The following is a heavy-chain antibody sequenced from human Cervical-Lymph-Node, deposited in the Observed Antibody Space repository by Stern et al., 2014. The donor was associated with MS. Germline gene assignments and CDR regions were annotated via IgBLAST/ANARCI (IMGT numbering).Heavy chain of an antibody. J-gene: IGHJ4*02. V-gene: IGHV3-74*01. CDR1: GFTFSTYW. CDR2: INTDASRT. CDR3: ARDRQWEISGPSDY. D-gene: IGHD1-26*01. Sequence: EVQLVESGGGLVQRGGSLRLSCAASGFTFSTYWMHLVRQVPGKGLVWVARINTDASRTSYADSVKGRFTISRDNAKNTLYLQMDSLRADDTAVYYCARDRQWEISGPSDYWGPGTLVTVSS.